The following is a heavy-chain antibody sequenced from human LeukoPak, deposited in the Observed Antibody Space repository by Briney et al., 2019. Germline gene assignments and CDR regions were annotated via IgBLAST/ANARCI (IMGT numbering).Heavy chain of an antibody. CDR2: IIPIIDTA. CDR3: ARTRTRGDYYYYYKDV. D-gene: IGHD1-1*01. J-gene: IGHJ6*03. CDR1: GGTFSSYA. Sequence: SVKVSCKVSGGTFSSYAITWVRQAPGQGLEWMGGIIPIIDTASFAHTFQGRVTLTADESTSTAYMELSSLRSEDTAVYYCARTRTRGDYYYYYKDVWGKGTTVTVSS. V-gene: IGHV1-69*13.